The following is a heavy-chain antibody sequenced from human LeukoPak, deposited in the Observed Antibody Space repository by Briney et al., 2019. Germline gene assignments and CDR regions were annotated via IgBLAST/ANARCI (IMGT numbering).Heavy chain of an antibody. Sequence: PGGSLRLTCAASGFTFSSYAMSWVRQAPGKGLEWVSANSDSGGSTYYADSVKGRFTISRDNSKNTLYLQMNSLRAEDTAVYYCARDYDFWSGYSDDAFDIWGQGTMVTVSS. CDR2: NSDSGGST. V-gene: IGHV3-23*01. J-gene: IGHJ3*02. CDR3: ARDYDFWSGYSDDAFDI. CDR1: GFTFSSYA. D-gene: IGHD3-3*01.